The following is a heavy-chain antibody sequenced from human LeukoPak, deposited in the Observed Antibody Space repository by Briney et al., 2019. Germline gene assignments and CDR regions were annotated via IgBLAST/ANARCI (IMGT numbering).Heavy chain of an antibody. CDR2: IRYDGSNK. CDR1: GFTFSGYG. D-gene: IGHD5-24*01. J-gene: IGHJ4*02. V-gene: IGHV3-30*02. CDR3: ATQGVEITPDY. Sequence: PGGSLRLSCAASGFTFSGYGMHWVRQAPGKGLEWVAFIRYDGSNKNYADSVKGRFTISRDNSKNTLYLQMNSLRPEDTAVYYCATQGVEITPDYWGQGTLVTVSS.